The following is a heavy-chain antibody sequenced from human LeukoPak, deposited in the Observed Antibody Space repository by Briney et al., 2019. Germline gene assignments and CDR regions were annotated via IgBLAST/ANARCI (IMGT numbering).Heavy chain of an antibody. Sequence: PSETLSLTCTVSGGSISSSSYYWGWIRQPPGKGLEWIGSIYYSGSTYYNPSLKSRVTISVDTSKNQFSLKLSSVTAADTAVYYCARTTEGGYSYGYFYYYYMDVWGKGTTVTTSS. D-gene: IGHD5-18*01. J-gene: IGHJ6*03. CDR2: IYYSGST. CDR3: ARTTEGGYSYGYFYYYYMDV. V-gene: IGHV4-39*07. CDR1: GGSISSSSYY.